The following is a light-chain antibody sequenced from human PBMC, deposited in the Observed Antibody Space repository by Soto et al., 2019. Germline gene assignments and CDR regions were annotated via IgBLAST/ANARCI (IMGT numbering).Light chain of an antibody. V-gene: IGKV1-6*01. CDR2: AAS. CDR3: LQDYNSHPT. J-gene: IGKJ4*01. Sequence: AIQMTQSPSSLSASVGDRVTITCRASQGIRNDLGWYQQKPGKAPKLLIYAASSLQSGVPSRFSGSGSGIDFTLTISCLQPEDFEPYYCLQDYNSHPTFGGGTKVEIK. CDR1: QGIRND.